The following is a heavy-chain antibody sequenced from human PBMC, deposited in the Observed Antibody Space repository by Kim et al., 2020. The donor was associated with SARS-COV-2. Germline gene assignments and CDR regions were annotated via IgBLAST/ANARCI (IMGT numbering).Heavy chain of an antibody. Sequence: SVKVSCKASGGTFSSYAISWVRQAPGQGLEWMGRIIPILGIANYAQKFQGRVTITADKSTSTAYMELSSLRSEDTAVYYCARVPSTRYSGSMGNYYYGMDVWAQGTTVTVSS. J-gene: IGHJ6*02. D-gene: IGHD1-26*01. CDR2: IIPILGIA. V-gene: IGHV1-69*04. CDR1: GGTFSSYA. CDR3: ARVPSTRYSGSMGNYYYGMDV.